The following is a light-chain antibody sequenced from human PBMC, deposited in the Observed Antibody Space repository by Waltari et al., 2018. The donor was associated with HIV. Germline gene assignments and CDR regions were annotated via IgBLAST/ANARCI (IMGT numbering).Light chain of an antibody. V-gene: IGLV2-14*01. CDR1: NSDIGGDHY. CDR2: EVS. Sequence: QSALTQPASVSGSLGQSVPISCTGANSDIGGDHYVSWYQQHPGKAPKLIIHEVSNRPSVVSDRFSGSKSGNTASLTISGLQAEDESDYYCSSFITTTTHVVFGGGTRLTVL. CDR3: SSFITTTTHVV. J-gene: IGLJ2*01.